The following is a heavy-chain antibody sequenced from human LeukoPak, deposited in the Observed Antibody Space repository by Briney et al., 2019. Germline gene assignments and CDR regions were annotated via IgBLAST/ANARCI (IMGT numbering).Heavy chain of an antibody. CDR2: INHSGST. D-gene: IGHD3-22*01. V-gene: IGHV4-34*01. Sequence: SETLSLTCAVYGGSFSGYYWSWIRQPPGKGLEWIGEINHSGSTNYNPSLKSRVTISVDTSKNQFSLKLSSVTAADTAVYYCARSWRYYDRLGALGYWGQGTLVTVSS. J-gene: IGHJ4*02. CDR3: ARSWRYYDRLGALGY. CDR1: GGSFSGYY.